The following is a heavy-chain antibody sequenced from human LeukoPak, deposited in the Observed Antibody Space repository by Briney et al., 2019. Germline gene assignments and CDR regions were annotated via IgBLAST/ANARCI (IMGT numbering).Heavy chain of an antibody. CDR1: SGSINNHY. CDR2: IHDSGST. V-gene: IGHV4-59*11. D-gene: IGHD5-18*01. Sequence: SEILSLACIVSSGSINNHYWSWIRQSPGKGLEWIGYIHDSGSTNYNPSLKSRVTISIDTSKNQFSLKLSSVTAADTAVYYCARDQIGYGLDYWGQGTLVTVSS. J-gene: IGHJ4*02. CDR3: ARDQIGYGLDY.